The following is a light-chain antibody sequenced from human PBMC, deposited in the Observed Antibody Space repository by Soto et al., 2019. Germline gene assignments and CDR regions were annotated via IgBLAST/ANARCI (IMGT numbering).Light chain of an antibody. CDR3: QQYGSSLPHT. V-gene: IGKV3-20*01. J-gene: IGKJ4*01. Sequence: EIVLTQSPGTLSLSPGERATLSCRDSQSVSSSYLAWYQQKPGQAPRLLIYGASSRATGIPDRFSGSGSGTDFTLTISRLEPEDFAVYYCQQYGSSLPHTFGGGTKVDIK. CDR2: GAS. CDR1: QSVSSSY.